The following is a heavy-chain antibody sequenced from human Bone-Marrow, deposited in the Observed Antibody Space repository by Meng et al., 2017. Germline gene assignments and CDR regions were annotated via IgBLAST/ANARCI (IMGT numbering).Heavy chain of an antibody. D-gene: IGHD1-14*01. Sequence: VRRQESGQESVKRSQPLSFSCIAFGGSISRGGYYWSWIRQHSGKGMKWIGCTYYSGSTYYNPSLKSPVNISVETSKNQFSLRLSSVTAADTAVYYCAREASPEYYFDYWGQGTLVTVSS. CDR3: AREASPEYYFDY. J-gene: IGHJ4*02. CDR1: GGSISRGGYY. V-gene: IGHV4-31*01. CDR2: TYYSGST.